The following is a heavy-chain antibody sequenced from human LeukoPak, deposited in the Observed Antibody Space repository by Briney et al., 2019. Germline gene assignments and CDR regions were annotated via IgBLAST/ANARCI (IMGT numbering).Heavy chain of an antibody. Sequence: PGGSLRLSCAASGFTVSSNYMSWVRQAPGKGLEWVSFIYSAGNTYYADFVKGRFTISRHTSKNTLYLQMNSLRAEDTAVYYCTRPDYWGQGTLVTVSS. V-gene: IGHV3-53*04. CDR3: TRPDY. J-gene: IGHJ4*02. CDR1: GFTVSSNY. CDR2: IYSAGNT.